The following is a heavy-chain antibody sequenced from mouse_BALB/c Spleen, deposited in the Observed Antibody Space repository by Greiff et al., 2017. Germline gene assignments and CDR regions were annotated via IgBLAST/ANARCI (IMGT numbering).Heavy chain of an antibody. CDR1: GYTFTSYW. Sequence: QVQLQQSGPELVRPGASVKMSCKASGYTFTSYWMHWVKQRPGQGLEWIGMIDPSNSETSLNQKFKDKATLTVDKSSSTAYMELRSLTSEDSAVYYCARPMMVTDWFAYWGQGTLVTVSA. J-gene: IGHJ3*01. CDR2: IDPSNSET. V-gene: IGHV1S127*01. CDR3: ARPMMVTDWFAY. D-gene: IGHD2-3*01.